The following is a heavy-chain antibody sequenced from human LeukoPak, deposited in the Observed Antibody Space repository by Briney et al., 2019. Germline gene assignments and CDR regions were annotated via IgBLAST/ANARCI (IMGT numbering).Heavy chain of an antibody. D-gene: IGHD3-10*01. V-gene: IGHV3-30*02. CDR1: GFTFSTYG. CDR2: IRYDGSNK. CDR3: AKGPEVRGVIVILKTGEKGALDY. Sequence: GGSLRLSCAASGFTFSTYGMHWVRQAPGKGLEWVAFIRYDGSNKYYADSVKGRFTISRDNSKNTLYLQMSSLRAEDTAVYYCAKGPEVRGVIVILKTGEKGALDYWGQGTLVTISS. J-gene: IGHJ4*02.